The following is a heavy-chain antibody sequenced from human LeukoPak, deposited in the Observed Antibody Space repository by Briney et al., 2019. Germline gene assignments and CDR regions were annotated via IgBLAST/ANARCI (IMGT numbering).Heavy chain of an antibody. Sequence: PSETLSLTCAVSGYSISSGYYWGWIRQPPGKGLEWVGIIYHSGSTYYNPSLKSRVTISVDTSKNQFSLKLSSVTAADTAVYFCASDSGGWYLGGPFDYWGQGTLVTVSS. CDR1: GYSISSGYY. V-gene: IGHV4-38-2*01. D-gene: IGHD6-19*01. J-gene: IGHJ4*02. CDR3: ASDSGGWYLGGPFDY. CDR2: IYHSGST.